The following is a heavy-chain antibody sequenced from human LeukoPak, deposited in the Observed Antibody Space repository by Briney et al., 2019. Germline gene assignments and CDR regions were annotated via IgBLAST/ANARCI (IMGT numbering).Heavy chain of an antibody. J-gene: IGHJ4*02. Sequence: PGGSLRLSCAASGFIFSSYEMNWVRQAPGKGLEWVSCISSSGSVIYYAESVKGRFTIWRDNAKKSLYLQMNSLRAEDTAVYYCARGVALSATGFRDYWGQGTLVTVSS. CDR2: ISSSGSVI. CDR3: ARGVALSATGFRDY. V-gene: IGHV3-48*03. CDR1: GFIFSSYE. D-gene: IGHD3-3*02.